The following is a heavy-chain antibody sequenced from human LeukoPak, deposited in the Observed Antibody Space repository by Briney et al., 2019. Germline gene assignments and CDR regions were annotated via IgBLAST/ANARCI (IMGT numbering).Heavy chain of an antibody. J-gene: IGHJ5*02. CDR1: GASISNYY. D-gene: IGHD4-23*01. CDR3: ARTGTVVTPWGYFDP. CDR2: IYYSGST. V-gene: IGHV4-59*01. Sequence: SETLSLTCTVSGASISNYYWTWIRQPPGKGLEWIGYIYYSGSTNYRPSLKSRVTISVDTSKNQVSLRLRSVTAADTAVYYCARTGTVVTPWGYFDPWGQGTLVTVSS.